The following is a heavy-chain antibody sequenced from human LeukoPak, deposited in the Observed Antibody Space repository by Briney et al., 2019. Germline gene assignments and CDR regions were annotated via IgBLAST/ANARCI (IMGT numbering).Heavy chain of an antibody. CDR2: IFHSGGT. V-gene: IGHV4-39*02. D-gene: IGHD3-3*01. CDR3: ARDDSITIFGVVITQGIFDY. CDR1: GGSISSDVVY. Sequence: SETLSLTCTVSGGSISSDVVYWGWVRQPPGKGLEWIGSIFHSGGTYYNPSLRSRVSIPVNTSKNQFSLKLNSVTAADTAVYYCARDDSITIFGVVITQGIFDYWGQGTLVTVSS. J-gene: IGHJ4*02.